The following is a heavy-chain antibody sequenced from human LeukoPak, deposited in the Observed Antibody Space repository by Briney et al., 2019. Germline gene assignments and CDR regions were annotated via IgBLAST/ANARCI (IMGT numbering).Heavy chain of an antibody. CDR1: GFTFSSFV. Sequence: GGSLRLSCAASGFTFSSFVMSWVRHAPGKGLEWVSSIGRSGDATYYADSVKGRFTISRDNSKNTLYLQMNSLRADDTAVYYCATRRPYFFDYWGQGTLVTVSS. V-gene: IGHV3-23*01. CDR2: IGRSGDAT. J-gene: IGHJ4*02. CDR3: ATRRPYFFDY.